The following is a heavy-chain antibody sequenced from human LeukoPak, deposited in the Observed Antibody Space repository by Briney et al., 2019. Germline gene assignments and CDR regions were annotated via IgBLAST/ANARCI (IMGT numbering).Heavy chain of an antibody. D-gene: IGHD6-13*01. V-gene: IGHV3-23*01. CDR1: GFTFSSYA. Sequence: PGGSLRLSCAASGFTFSSYAVSWVRQAPGKGLEWVSAISGSGGSTYYADSVKGRFTISRDNSKNTLYLQMNSLRAEDTAVYYCARFDPQQHYYYYYYYMDVWGKGTTVTVSS. J-gene: IGHJ6*03. CDR2: ISGSGGST. CDR3: ARFDPQQHYYYYYYYMDV.